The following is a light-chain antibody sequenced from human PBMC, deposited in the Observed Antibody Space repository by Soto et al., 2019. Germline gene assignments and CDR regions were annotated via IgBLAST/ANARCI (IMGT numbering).Light chain of an antibody. Sequence: QSVLTQPPSASGSPGQSVTISCTGTSSDVGGHNYASWYQQHPGKAPRLMIYEVTQRPSGVPDRFSGSKSGNTASLTVSELQAEDEADYYCCSYAGNNNVFGTGTKVTVL. CDR3: CSYAGNNNV. J-gene: IGLJ1*01. CDR2: EVT. CDR1: SSDVGGHNY. V-gene: IGLV2-8*01.